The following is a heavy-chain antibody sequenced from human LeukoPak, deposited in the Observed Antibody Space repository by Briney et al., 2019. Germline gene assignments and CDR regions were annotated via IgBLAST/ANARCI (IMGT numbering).Heavy chain of an antibody. CDR3: ARVLAAGPPDY. D-gene: IGHD6-13*01. Sequence: PSETLSLTCTVSGGSISSGGYYWSWLRQHPGKGLEWIGYIYYSGSTYYNPSLKSRVTISVDTSKNQFSLKLSSVTAADTAVYYCARVLAAGPPDYWGQGTLVTVSS. CDR2: IYYSGST. V-gene: IGHV4-31*03. CDR1: GGSISSGGYY. J-gene: IGHJ4*02.